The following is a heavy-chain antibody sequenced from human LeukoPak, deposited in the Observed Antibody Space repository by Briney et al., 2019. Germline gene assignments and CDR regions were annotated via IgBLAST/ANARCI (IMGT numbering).Heavy chain of an antibody. D-gene: IGHD2-15*01. CDR3: ARAQCCPGTPDY. CDR1: GGSISSGSYY. V-gene: IGHV4-61*02. Sequence: SETLSLTCTVSGGSISSGSYYGSWIRQPAGKGLEWIGRIYTSGSTNYNPSLKSRVTISVDTSKNQFSLKLSSVTAADTAVYYCARAQCCPGTPDYWGQGTLVTVSS. CDR2: IYTSGST. J-gene: IGHJ4*02.